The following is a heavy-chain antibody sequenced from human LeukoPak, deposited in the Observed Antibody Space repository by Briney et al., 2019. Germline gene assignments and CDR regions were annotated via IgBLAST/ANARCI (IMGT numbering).Heavy chain of an antibody. CDR3: AKRSSTMIVADDAFDI. CDR1: GFTFSSYG. Sequence: GGSLRLSCAASGFTFSSYGMHWVRQAPGKGLEWVAVISYDGSNKYYADSVKGRFTISRDNSKNTLYLQMDSLRAEDTAVYYCAKRSSTMIVADDAFDIWGQGTMVTVSS. CDR2: ISYDGSNK. D-gene: IGHD3-22*01. J-gene: IGHJ3*02. V-gene: IGHV3-30*18.